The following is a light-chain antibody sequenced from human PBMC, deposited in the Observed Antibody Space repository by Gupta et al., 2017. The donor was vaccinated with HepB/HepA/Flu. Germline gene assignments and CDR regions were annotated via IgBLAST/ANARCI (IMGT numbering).Light chain of an antibody. V-gene: IGKV1-39*01. CDR2: AAS. Sequence: QMADSPSSLSASVGDRVTITCRTSQSISSYLYWYQQKPGKAPNLLIYAASSLHSGVPSRFSGSGSGTDFTLTISNLQPEDFASYYCQQGYSTPLTFGGGTKVEIK. CDR3: QQGYSTPLT. CDR1: QSISSY. J-gene: IGKJ4*01.